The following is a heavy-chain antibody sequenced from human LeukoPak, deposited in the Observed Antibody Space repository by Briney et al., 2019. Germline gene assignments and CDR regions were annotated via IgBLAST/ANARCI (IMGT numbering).Heavy chain of an antibody. V-gene: IGHV4-38-2*02. Sequence: SETLSLTCTVSGYSISSGYYWGWIRQPPGKGLEWIGSIYHSGSTYYNPSLKSRVTISVGTSKNQFSLKLSSVTAADTAVYYCARSDIIAVAYWGQGTLVTVSS. CDR3: ARSDIIAVAY. CDR1: GYSISSGYY. J-gene: IGHJ4*02. CDR2: IYHSGST. D-gene: IGHD6-19*01.